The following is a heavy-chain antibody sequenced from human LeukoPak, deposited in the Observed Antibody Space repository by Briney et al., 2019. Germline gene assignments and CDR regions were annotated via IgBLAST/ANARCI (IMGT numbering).Heavy chain of an antibody. D-gene: IGHD3-10*01. CDR1: YY. CDR3: ARNWGFGSGSCYPDY. V-gene: IGHV1-2*02. J-gene: IGHJ4*02. Sequence: YYXHXXRQAPGQGLEWMGWINPNSGGTNYAQKFQGRVTMTRDTSISTAYMELSRLRSDDTAVYYCARNWGFGSGSCYPDYWGQGTLVTVSS. CDR2: INPNSGGT.